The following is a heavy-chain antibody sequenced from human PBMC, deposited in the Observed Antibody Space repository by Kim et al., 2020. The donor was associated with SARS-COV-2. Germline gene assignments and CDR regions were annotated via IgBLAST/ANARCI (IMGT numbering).Heavy chain of an antibody. CDR3: ARRSGGSWDSSGYHIDY. CDR1: GYSFTSYW. J-gene: IGHJ4*02. Sequence: GESLKISCKGSGYSFTSYWIGWVRQMPGKGLEWMGIIYPGDSDTRYSPSFQGQVTISADKSISTAYLQWSSLKASDTAMYYCARRSGGSWDSSGYHIDYWGQGTLVTVSS. CDR2: IYPGDSDT. V-gene: IGHV5-51*01. D-gene: IGHD3-22*01.